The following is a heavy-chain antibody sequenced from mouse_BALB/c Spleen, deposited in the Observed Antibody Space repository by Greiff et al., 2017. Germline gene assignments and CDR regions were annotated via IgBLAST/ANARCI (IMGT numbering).Heavy chain of an antibody. CDR3: AREDYYGSSYEDYYAMDY. Sequence: QVQLKESGAELARPGASVKLSCKASGYTFTSYWMQWVKQRPGQGLEWIGAIYPRDGDTRYTQKFKGKATLTADKSSSTAYMQLSSLASEDSAVYYCAREDYYGSSYEDYYAMDYWGQGTTLTVSS. CDR2: IYPRDGDT. J-gene: IGHJ4*01. V-gene: IGHV1-87*01. CDR1: GYTFTSYW. D-gene: IGHD1-1*01.